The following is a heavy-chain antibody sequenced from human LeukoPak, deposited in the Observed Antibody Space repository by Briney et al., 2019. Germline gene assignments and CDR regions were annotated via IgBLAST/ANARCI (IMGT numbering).Heavy chain of an antibody. CDR2: ISAYNGNT. CDR1: GYTFTSYG. D-gene: IGHD6-19*01. Sequence: GASVKVSCKASGYTFTSYGISWVRQAPGQRLEWMGWISAYNGNTNYAQKLQGRVTMTTDTSTSTAYMELRSLRSDDTAVYYCARDPGAYSSGWYPGYYYGMDVWGQGTTVTVSS. J-gene: IGHJ6*02. CDR3: ARDPGAYSSGWYPGYYYGMDV. V-gene: IGHV1-18*01.